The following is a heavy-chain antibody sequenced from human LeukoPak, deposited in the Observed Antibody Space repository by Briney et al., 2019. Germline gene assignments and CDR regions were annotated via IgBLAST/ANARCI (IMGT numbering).Heavy chain of an antibody. J-gene: IGHJ5*02. CDR1: GFTFSDYY. V-gene: IGHV3-11*06. CDR3: ARQGNNWFDP. Sequence: GGSLRLSCAASGFTFSDYYMSWSRQAPEKGLEWVSYISSSSNYTNYADSVKGRFTISRDNARTSLYLQMSSLTAEDTAVYYCARQGNNWFDPWGQGTLVTVSS. CDR2: ISSSSNYT.